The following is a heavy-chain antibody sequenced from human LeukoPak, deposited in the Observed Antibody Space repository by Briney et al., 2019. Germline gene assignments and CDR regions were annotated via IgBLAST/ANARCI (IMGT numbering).Heavy chain of an antibody. Sequence: PGGSLRLSCAASGFTVSSNYMSWVRQAPGKGLEWVSFIYSGGSTYYADSVKGRFTISRDNSKNTLYLQMNSLRAEDTAVYYCARAAGVTTSFYFDYWGQGTLVTVSS. CDR1: GFTVSSNY. CDR3: ARAAGVTTSFYFDY. J-gene: IGHJ4*02. CDR2: IYSGGST. D-gene: IGHD4-17*01. V-gene: IGHV3-66*01.